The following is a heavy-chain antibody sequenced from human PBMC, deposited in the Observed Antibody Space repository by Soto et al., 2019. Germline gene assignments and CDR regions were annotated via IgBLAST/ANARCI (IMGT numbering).Heavy chain of an antibody. CDR1: GFTLTELS. V-gene: IGHV1-24*01. CDR3: ATGGGSYFNYYYGMDV. Sequence: ASVKVSCKVSGFTLTELSMHWVRQAPGKGLEWMGGFDPEDGETIYAQKFQGRVTMTEDTSTDTAYMELSSLRSEDTAVYYCATGGGSYFNYYYGMDVWGQGTTVTVS. D-gene: IGHD1-26*01. J-gene: IGHJ6*02. CDR2: FDPEDGET.